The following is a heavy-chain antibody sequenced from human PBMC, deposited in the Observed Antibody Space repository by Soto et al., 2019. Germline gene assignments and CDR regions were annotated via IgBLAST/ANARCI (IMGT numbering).Heavy chain of an antibody. D-gene: IGHD4-17*01. CDR2: IGTAGGT. Sequence: EVQLVESGGGLVQPGGSLRLSCAASGFTFSSYDMHWVRQATGKGLEWVSAIGTAGGTYYPGYVKGRFTIARENAKNSLYLQINSLRAEDTAVYYCARGVTTVTLRPRKGGMDVCGQGTTVTVSS. CDR3: ARGVTTVTLRPRKGGMDV. V-gene: IGHV3-13*01. CDR1: GFTFSSYD. J-gene: IGHJ6*02.